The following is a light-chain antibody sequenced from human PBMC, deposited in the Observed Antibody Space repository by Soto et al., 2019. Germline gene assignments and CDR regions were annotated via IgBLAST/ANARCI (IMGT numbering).Light chain of an antibody. CDR1: QSVGSY. CDR3: QQRGNWPLT. CDR2: DAS. Sequence: EIVLTQSPATLSLSPGERATLSCRASQSVGSYLAWYQQKPGQAPRLLIYDASNRVTGIPARFSGGGSGTDFTLTISSLEPEDFAVYYCQQRGNWPLTFGGGTKVEIK. V-gene: IGKV3-11*01. J-gene: IGKJ4*01.